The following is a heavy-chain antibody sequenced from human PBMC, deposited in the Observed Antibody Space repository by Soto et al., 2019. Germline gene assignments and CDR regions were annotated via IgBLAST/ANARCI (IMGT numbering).Heavy chain of an antibody. D-gene: IGHD3-10*01. Sequence: ASVKVSCKASGYTFTSYGISWVRQAPGQGLEWMGWISAYNGNTNYAQKLQGRVTMTTDTSTSTAYMELRSLRSDGTAVYYCARDHGDGSGSYYYYYYGMDVWGQGTTVTVSS. CDR3: ARDHGDGSGSYYYYYYGMDV. J-gene: IGHJ6*02. V-gene: IGHV1-18*01. CDR2: ISAYNGNT. CDR1: GYTFTSYG.